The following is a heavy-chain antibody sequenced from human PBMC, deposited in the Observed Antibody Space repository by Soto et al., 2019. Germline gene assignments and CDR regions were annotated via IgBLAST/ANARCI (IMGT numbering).Heavy chain of an antibody. D-gene: IGHD1-1*01. CDR2: LYDVDGT. J-gene: IGHJ3*02. Sequence: DVQLVASGGGLIQPGGSLRLSCAALGLTVRGKKYITWVRQAPGKGLEWVSALYDVDGTYYADSAKGRFTISREYSNNIIYLQMNSLGPDDTAVYYCASWLEREHAYDIWGLGTMVTVSS. V-gene: IGHV3-53*01. CDR1: GLTVRGKKY. CDR3: ASWLEREHAYDI.